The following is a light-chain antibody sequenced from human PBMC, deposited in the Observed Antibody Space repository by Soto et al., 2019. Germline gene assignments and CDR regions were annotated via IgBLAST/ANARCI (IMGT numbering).Light chain of an antibody. V-gene: IGLV1-40*01. Sequence: QSVLTQPPSVSGAPGQRVTISCTGSSSSIGAGYDVHWYQQVPGTAPKVLIFGNTHRPSGVPDRFSGSKSGTTASLVITGLQAEDEADYYCQPYDRGLSGYVFAQGTKVTVL. CDR2: GNT. CDR3: QPYDRGLSGYV. J-gene: IGLJ1*01. CDR1: SSSIGAGYD.